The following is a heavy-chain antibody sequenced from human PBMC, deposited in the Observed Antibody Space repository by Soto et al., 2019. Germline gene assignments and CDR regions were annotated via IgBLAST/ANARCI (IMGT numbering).Heavy chain of an antibody. D-gene: IGHD5-12*01. Sequence: QVQLVQSGAEVKKPGSSVKVSCKASGVTFSSYAISWVRQAPGHGLEWMGGIIPIFGTANYAQKFQGRVTITADESTSTVYMELSSLRSEDTAVYYCARGGYSGYDPQSHAFDIWGQGTMVTVSS. J-gene: IGHJ3*02. CDR1: GVTFSSYA. CDR2: IIPIFGTA. V-gene: IGHV1-69*12. CDR3: ARGGYSGYDPQSHAFDI.